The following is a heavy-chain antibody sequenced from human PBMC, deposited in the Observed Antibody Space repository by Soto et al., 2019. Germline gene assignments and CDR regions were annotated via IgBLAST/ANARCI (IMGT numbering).Heavy chain of an antibody. CDR2: ISGSGGST. D-gene: IGHD2-21*02. V-gene: IGHV3-23*01. J-gene: IGHJ5*02. CDR3: AKDLSGNSNNWFDP. CDR1: GFTFSSYA. Sequence: PGGSLRLSCAASGFTFSSYAMSWVRQAPGKGLEWVSAISGSGGSTYYADSVKGRFTVSRDNSKNTLYLQMNSLRAEDTAVYYCAKDLSGNSNNWFDPWGQGTLVTVSS.